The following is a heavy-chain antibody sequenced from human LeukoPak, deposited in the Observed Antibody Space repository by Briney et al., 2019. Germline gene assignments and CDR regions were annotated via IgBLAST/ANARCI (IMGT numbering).Heavy chain of an antibody. V-gene: IGHV4-39*07. Sequence: PSETLSLTCTVSGGSISSSSYYWGWIRQPPGKGLEWIGSIYYSGSTYYSPSLNGRVTISVDTSKNQFSLKVSSVTAADTAVYYCARDVRGSGYHLFDYWGQGTLVTVSS. CDR3: ARDVRGSGYHLFDY. J-gene: IGHJ4*02. CDR1: GGSISSSSYY. D-gene: IGHD3-22*01. CDR2: IYYSGST.